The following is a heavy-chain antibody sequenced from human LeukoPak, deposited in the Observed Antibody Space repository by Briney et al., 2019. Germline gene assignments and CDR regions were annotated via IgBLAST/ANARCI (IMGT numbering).Heavy chain of an antibody. CDR3: ARDVDIVVVPAAIPAGDGNWFDP. CDR2: INPSGGST. D-gene: IGHD2-2*02. CDR1: GYTFTSYY. J-gene: IGHJ5*02. Sequence: ASVKVSCKASGYTFTSYYMHWVRQAPGQGLEWMGIINPSGGSTSYAQKFQGRVTMTRDTSTSTVYMELSSLRSEDTAVYYCARDVDIVVVPAAIPAGDGNWFDPWGQGTLVTVYS. V-gene: IGHV1-46*01.